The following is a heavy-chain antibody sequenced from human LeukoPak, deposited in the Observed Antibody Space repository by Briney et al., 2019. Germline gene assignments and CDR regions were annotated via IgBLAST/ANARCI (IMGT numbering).Heavy chain of an antibody. J-gene: IGHJ5*02. CDR1: GGSISSYY. V-gene: IGHV4-59*01. Sequence: PSETLSLTCTVSGGSISSYYWSWIRQPPGKGLEWIGYIYYSGSTKYNPSLKSRVTISVDTSNNQFSLNLRSVTAADTAVYYCAREEIRSWFDPWGQGTLVTVSS. CDR2: IYYSGST. CDR3: AREEIRSWFDP. D-gene: IGHD5-24*01.